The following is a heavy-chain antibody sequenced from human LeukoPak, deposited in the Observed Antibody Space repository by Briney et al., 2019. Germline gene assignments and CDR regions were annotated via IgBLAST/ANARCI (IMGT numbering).Heavy chain of an antibody. Sequence: NPSESLSLTCAVYGGSFSGYYWSWIRQPPGKGLEWIGEINHSGSTNYNPHLKSRVTRSVDTTKNHYSLKRRHVNAADTAVYYCESGHASSGYYPPSYYYYMDVWGKGTTVTVSS. CDR3: ESGHASSGYYPPSYYYYMDV. CDR1: GGSFSGYY. V-gene: IGHV4-34*01. J-gene: IGHJ6*03. CDR2: INHSGST. D-gene: IGHD3-22*01.